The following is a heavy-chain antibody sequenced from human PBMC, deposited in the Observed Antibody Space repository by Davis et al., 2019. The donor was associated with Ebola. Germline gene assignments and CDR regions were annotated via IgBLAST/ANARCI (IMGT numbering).Heavy chain of an antibody. CDR1: GYTFTSYY. J-gene: IGHJ4*02. Sequence: ASVKVSCKASGYTFTSYYMHWVRQAPGQGLEWMGIINPSGGSTSYAQKFQGRVTMTRDTSISTAYMELSRLRSDDTAVYYCARARGQLPSLGWGQGTLVTVSS. V-gene: IGHV1-46*01. CDR3: ARARGQLPSLG. D-gene: IGHD2-2*01. CDR2: INPSGGST.